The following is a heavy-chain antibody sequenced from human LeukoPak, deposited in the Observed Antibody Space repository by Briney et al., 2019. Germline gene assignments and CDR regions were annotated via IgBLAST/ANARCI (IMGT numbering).Heavy chain of an antibody. J-gene: IGHJ4*02. Sequence: PGGSLRLSCAASGFTLSKYWMLWVRQAPGKGLESVSRINNDGTVTTYADSVKGRFTVSRDNADNTMFLQMNSVRDEDTAVEYXATKQWLAPPPDXWGQGTPLTVSS. V-gene: IGHV3-74*01. CDR2: INNDGTVT. D-gene: IGHD6-19*01. CDR3: ATKQWLAPPPDX. CDR1: GFTLSKYW.